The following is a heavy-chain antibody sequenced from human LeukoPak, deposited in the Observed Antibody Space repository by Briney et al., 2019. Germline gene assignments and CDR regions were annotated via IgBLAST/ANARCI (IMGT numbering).Heavy chain of an antibody. Sequence: GASVKVSCKASGYTFTSYAMHWVRQAPGQRLEWMGWINAGNGNTKYSQKFQGRVTITRDTSASTAYMELSSLRSEDTAVYYCARDNEDYVWGSYRQWEEYNWFVSWGQGTLVTVSS. J-gene: IGHJ5*01. V-gene: IGHV1-3*01. CDR2: INAGNGNT. CDR3: ARDNEDYVWGSYRQWEEYNWFVS. CDR1: GYTFTSYA. D-gene: IGHD3-16*02.